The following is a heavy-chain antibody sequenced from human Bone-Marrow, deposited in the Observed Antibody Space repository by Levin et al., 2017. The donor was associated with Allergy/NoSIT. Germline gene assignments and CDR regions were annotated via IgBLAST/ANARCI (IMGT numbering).Heavy chain of an antibody. CDR2: IYYNGIT. CDR1: GGSISRGDYY. Sequence: PSETLSLSCAVSGGSISRGDYYWSWIRQSPGKGLEWIGYIYYNGITNYNPSLQSRVTISVDTSKNQFSLTLSSVTAADTAVYFCVREGRAGDGTKTFDYWGQGTQVTVSS. V-gene: IGHV4-30-4*01. J-gene: IGHJ4*02. CDR3: VREGRAGDGTKTFDY.